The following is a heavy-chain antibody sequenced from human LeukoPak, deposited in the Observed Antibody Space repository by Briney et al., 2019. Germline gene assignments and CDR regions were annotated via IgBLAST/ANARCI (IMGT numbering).Heavy chain of an antibody. J-gene: IGHJ4*02. V-gene: IGHV3-23*01. CDR2: ISGGGRNT. D-gene: IGHD1-26*01. CDR3: AKEYSGSYSTFDY. CDR1: GFTFSTYA. Sequence: PGGSLRLSCAASGFTFSTYAMTWVRQAPGKGLECVSTISGGGRNTYYADSVKGRFTISRDNSKNTLYLQMNSLRLDDTAVYYCAKEYSGSYSTFDYWGQGTLVTVSS.